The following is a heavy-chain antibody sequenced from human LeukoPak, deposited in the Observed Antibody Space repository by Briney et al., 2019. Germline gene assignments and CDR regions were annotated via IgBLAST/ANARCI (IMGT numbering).Heavy chain of an antibody. CDR1: GFTFSSYA. Sequence: GGSLRLSCAASGFTFSSYAMHWVRQAPGKGLEWVAVISHDGSNKYYADSVKGRFTISRDNSKNTLYLQMNSLRAEDTAVYYCARDSFWSGHSDVTYFDYWGQGTLVTVPS. V-gene: IGHV3-30-3*01. J-gene: IGHJ4*02. CDR3: ARDSFWSGHSDVTYFDY. D-gene: IGHD3-3*01. CDR2: ISHDGSNK.